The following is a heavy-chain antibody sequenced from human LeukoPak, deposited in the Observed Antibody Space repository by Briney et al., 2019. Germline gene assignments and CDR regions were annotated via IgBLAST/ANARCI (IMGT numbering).Heavy chain of an antibody. CDR3: AYLEGLIDFWSGYYTAPFDY. D-gene: IGHD3-3*01. CDR2: ISGSGGST. J-gene: IGHJ4*02. Sequence: GGSLRLSCAASGFTFSSYAMSWVRQAPGKGLEWVSAISGSGGSTYYADSVKGRFTISRDNSKNTLYLQMNSLRAEDTAVYYCAYLEGLIDFWSGYYTAPFDYWGQGTLVTVSS. V-gene: IGHV3-23*01. CDR1: GFTFSSYA.